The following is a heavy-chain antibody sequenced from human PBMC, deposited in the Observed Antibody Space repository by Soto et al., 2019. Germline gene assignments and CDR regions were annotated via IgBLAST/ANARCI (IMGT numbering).Heavy chain of an antibody. CDR2: IYTGWST. CDR3: ARGGVLAYSASHYLPFDH. V-gene: IGHV4-4*07. J-gene: IGHJ4*02. CDR1: GGCIISKN. Sequence: PSKTVSLSGTDLGGCIISKNWIWIRQPAWKGLEWIGRIYTGWSTNYYPTLKSRVTMSVDTSKMQFSLKLSSVTAADTAVYYCARGGVLAYSASHYLPFDHWGQGTLVTGFS. D-gene: IGHD1-26*01.